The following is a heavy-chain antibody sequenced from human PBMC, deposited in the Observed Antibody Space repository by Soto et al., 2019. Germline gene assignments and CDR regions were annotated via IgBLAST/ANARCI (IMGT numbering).Heavy chain of an antibody. D-gene: IGHD3-9*01. Sequence: GGSLRLSCAASGFTFSSYAMSWLRQAPGKGLEWVSAISGSGGSTYYADSVKGRFTISRDNSKNTLYLQMNSLRAEDTAVYYCAGVRYFDWFGSFDYWGQGTLVTVSS. CDR3: AGVRYFDWFGSFDY. J-gene: IGHJ4*02. CDR1: GFTFSSYA. V-gene: IGHV3-23*01. CDR2: ISGSGGST.